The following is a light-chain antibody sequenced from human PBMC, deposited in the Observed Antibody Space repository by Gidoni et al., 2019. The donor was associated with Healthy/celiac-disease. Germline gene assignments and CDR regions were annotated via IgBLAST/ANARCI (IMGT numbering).Light chain of an antibody. J-gene: IGKJ4*01. Sequence: DIQMPQSPSSLSASVGDRVTITCRASQSISSYLNWYQQKPGKAPKLLIYAASSLQSGVPSRFSGRGSGTDFTLTISSVQPEDFATYYCQQSYSTPLTFGGGTRVEIK. CDR1: QSISSY. V-gene: IGKV1-39*01. CDR3: QQSYSTPLT. CDR2: AAS.